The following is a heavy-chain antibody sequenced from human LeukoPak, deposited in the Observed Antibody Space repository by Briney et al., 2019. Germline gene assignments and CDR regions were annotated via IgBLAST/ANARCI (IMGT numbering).Heavy chain of an antibody. J-gene: IGHJ4*02. D-gene: IGHD6-19*01. Sequence: SETLSLTCTVSGGSISSYYWSWMRQPAGKGLEWIGYIYYSGSTNYNPSLKSRVTISVDTSKNQFSLKLSSVTAADTAVYYCARDKGAVGYFDYWGQGTLVTVSS. CDR1: GGSISSYY. V-gene: IGHV4-59*01. CDR3: ARDKGAVGYFDY. CDR2: IYYSGST.